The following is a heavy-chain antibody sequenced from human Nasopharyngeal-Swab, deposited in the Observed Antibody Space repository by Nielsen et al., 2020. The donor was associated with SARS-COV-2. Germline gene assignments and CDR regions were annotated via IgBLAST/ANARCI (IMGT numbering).Heavy chain of an antibody. D-gene: IGHD5-12*01. CDR3: VRPEGVATSFKYYFQYGMDV. Sequence: GESLKISCKGSGYSFTSYWIAWVRQMPGKVLEWMRIIHPRDSDTRYSPSFQGQVTISADKSISTAYLQWSSLKASDTAMYYCVRPEGVATSFKYYFQYGMDVWGQGTMVTVPS. J-gene: IGHJ6*02. CDR2: IHPRDSDT. CDR1: GYSFTSYW. V-gene: IGHV5-51*01.